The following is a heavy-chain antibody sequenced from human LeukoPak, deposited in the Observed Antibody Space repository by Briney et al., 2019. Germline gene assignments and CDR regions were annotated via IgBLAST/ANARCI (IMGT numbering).Heavy chain of an antibody. J-gene: IGHJ4*02. D-gene: IGHD1-26*01. CDR1: GYTFTSYD. CDR2: MNPNNGNT. Sequence: GASVKVSCKASGYTFTSYDITWVRQATGQGLEWMGWMNPNNGNTGYAQKFQGRVTMTRDTSISTAYMELSRLRSDDTAVYYCARDRIVGAGIARVYYFDYWGQGTLVTVSS. CDR3: ARDRIVGAGIARVYYFDY. V-gene: IGHV1-8*01.